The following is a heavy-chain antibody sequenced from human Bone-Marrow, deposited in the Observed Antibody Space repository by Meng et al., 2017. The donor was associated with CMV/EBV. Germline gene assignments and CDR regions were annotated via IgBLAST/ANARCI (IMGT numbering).Heavy chain of an antibody. Sequence: ASVKVSCKASGYTFSDYFLHWVRQAPGQGLEWMGWINPKSGVTNYAQRFQDRVTMTTDTSIRTVYMDLSRLTSDDTAIFYCARDLGVGAADYWGQGTLVTVSS. J-gene: IGHJ4*01. CDR1: GYTFSDYF. V-gene: IGHV1-2*02. CDR2: INPKSGVT. D-gene: IGHD3-3*01. CDR3: ARDLGVGAADY.